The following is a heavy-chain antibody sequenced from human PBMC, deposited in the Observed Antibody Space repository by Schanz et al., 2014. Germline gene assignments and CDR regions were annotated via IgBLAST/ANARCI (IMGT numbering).Heavy chain of an antibody. CDR3: ARDRRLFDRDDLYYFDS. CDR2: ISVYNHNK. J-gene: IGHJ4*02. Sequence: QVQLVQSGAEVKKPGATVKVSCKASGYIFINSGISWVRQAPGQGLEWMGWISVYNHNKEYDQKLQGRVTMTTDTSTSTAYMALTDLRSDDTAVYYCARDRRLFDRDDLYYFDSWGQGTLVTVSS. CDR1: GYIFINSG. D-gene: IGHD3-10*02. V-gene: IGHV1-18*01.